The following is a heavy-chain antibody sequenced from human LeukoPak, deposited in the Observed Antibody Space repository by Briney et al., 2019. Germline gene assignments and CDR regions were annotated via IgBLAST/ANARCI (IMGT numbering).Heavy chain of an antibody. CDR1: GYTFTGYY. D-gene: IGHD6-13*01. CDR3: ARVFLAVSSSSAGKDV. V-gene: IGHV1-2*02. J-gene: IGHJ6*02. CDR2: INPNSGGT. Sequence: ASVKVSCKASGYTFTGYYMHWVRQAPGQGLEWMGWINPNSGGTNYAQKFQGRVTMTRDTSISTAYMELSRLRSDDTAVYYCARVFLAVSSSSAGKDVWGQGTTVTVSS.